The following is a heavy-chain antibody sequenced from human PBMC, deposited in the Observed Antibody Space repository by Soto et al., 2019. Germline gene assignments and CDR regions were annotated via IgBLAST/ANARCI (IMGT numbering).Heavy chain of an antibody. CDR2: IRGSSDVA. D-gene: IGHD1-26*01. CDR1: GFSFSTSA. CDR3: AKYSGDFPVYNGLNV. Sequence: VRLSESGGDLVQTGVSLRLSCAASGFSFSTSAMNLFRQAPGKGPEWIAHIRGSSDVAYYAESVTGRFNSSRDNYKNTLYLQMKRLRVEDTAIYYCAKYSGDFPVYNGLNVWGQGTTVIVSS. V-gene: IGHV3-23*01. J-gene: IGHJ6*02.